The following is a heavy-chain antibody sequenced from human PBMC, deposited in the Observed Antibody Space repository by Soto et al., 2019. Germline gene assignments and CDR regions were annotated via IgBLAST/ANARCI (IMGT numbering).Heavy chain of an antibody. V-gene: IGHV3-21*01. J-gene: IGHJ5*02. Sequence: EVHIVESGGGLVQPGGSLRLSCNFTFSMYSMDWVRQAPGKGLEWVASISSGGVYIKYADSVKGRFTISRDNAKNSVSLQMNSLRVDDTALYFCTRDQGGSYDSWFVPWGQGTLVTVSS. CDR1: TFSMYS. D-gene: IGHD1-26*01. CDR2: ISSGGVYI. CDR3: TRDQGGSYDSWFVP.